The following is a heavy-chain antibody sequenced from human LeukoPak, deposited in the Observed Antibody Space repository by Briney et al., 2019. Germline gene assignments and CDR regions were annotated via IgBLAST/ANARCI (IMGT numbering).Heavy chain of an antibody. CDR2: IFRIGSS. D-gene: IGHD3-16*02. CDR1: GGSFSGYY. Sequence: SETLSLTCAVSGGSFSGYYWAWIRQPPGKGLEWIGTIFRIGSSYFNPSLKSRVTISVDTSKNQFSLKLSSVTAADTAVYYCARQRLRLGELSYLAFDIWGQGTMVTVSS. J-gene: IGHJ3*02. V-gene: IGHV4-38-2*01. CDR3: ARQRLRLGELSYLAFDI.